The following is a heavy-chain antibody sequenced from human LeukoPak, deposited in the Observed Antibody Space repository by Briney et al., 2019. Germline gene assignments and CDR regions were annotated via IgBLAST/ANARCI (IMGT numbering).Heavy chain of an antibody. D-gene: IGHD6-19*01. CDR2: IYTGGGT. Sequence: GGSLRLSCAASGFTVGTNYMGWVRQAPGRGLEWVSVIYTGGGTYYADSVKGRFSISRDTSKNILYLQMSSLRVEDTAVYYCARGGEKWLVYFDFWGQGTLVTVSS. J-gene: IGHJ4*02. CDR3: ARGGEKWLVYFDF. V-gene: IGHV3-53*01. CDR1: GFTVGTNY.